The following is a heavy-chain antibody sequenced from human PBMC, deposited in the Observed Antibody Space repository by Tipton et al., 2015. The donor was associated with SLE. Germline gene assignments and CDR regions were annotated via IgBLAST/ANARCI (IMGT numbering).Heavy chain of an antibody. D-gene: IGHD7-27*01. V-gene: IGHV1-69*01. J-gene: IGHJ4*02. CDR2: IIPIFGTA. CDR3: AGEARDWGSYCFDY. CDR1: GGTFSSYA. Sequence: QSGAEVKKPGSSVKVSCKASGGTFSSYAISWVRQAPGQGLEWMGGIIPIFGTANYAQKFQGRVTLTADESTSTAYMELRSLGSDGTAVDCCAGEARDWGSYCFDYWGRGTLVTVPS.